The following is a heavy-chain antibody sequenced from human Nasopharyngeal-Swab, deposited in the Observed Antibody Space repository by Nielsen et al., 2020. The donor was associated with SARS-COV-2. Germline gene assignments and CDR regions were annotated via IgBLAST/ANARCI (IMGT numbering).Heavy chain of an antibody. Sequence: GESLKISCAASGFTFSSYSMNWVRQAPGKGLEWVLSISSSSSYIYYADSVKGRFTISRDNAKNSLYLQMNSLSAEDTAVYYCARASLWFGEPIRVGVRYYYYMDVWGKGTTVTVSS. D-gene: IGHD3-10*01. J-gene: IGHJ6*03. V-gene: IGHV3-21*01. CDR2: ISSSSSYI. CDR3: ARASLWFGEPIRVGVRYYYYMDV. CDR1: GFTFSSYS.